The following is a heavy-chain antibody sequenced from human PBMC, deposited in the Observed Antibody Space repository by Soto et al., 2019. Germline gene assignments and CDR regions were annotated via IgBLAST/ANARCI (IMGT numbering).Heavy chain of an antibody. Sequence: EVQLVESGRGLVQPGGSLRLSCAASGFTLSSYNMNWVRQAPGKGLEWVSYISGSSDTIYYADSVKGRFTISRDNAKNSLYLQMDSLRDEDTAVYYCARDHGGSTWFVGIYYYFGVDVWGQGTTVTVSS. J-gene: IGHJ6*02. CDR2: ISGSSDTI. V-gene: IGHV3-48*02. CDR3: ARDHGGSTWFVGIYYYFGVDV. D-gene: IGHD6-13*01. CDR1: GFTLSSYN.